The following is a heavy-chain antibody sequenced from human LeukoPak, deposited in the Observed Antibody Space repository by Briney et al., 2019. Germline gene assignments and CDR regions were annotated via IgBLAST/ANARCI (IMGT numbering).Heavy chain of an antibody. V-gene: IGHV1-69*05. J-gene: IGHJ4*02. CDR3: ARACRYCSSTSCSQLMDY. CDR2: IIPIFGTA. D-gene: IGHD2-2*01. CDR1: GGTFSSYA. Sequence: SVKVSCKASGGTFSSYANSWVRQAPGQGLEWMGGIIPIFGTANYAQKFQGRVTITTDESTSTAYMELSSLRSEDTAVYYCARACRYCSSTSCSQLMDYWGQGTLVTVSS.